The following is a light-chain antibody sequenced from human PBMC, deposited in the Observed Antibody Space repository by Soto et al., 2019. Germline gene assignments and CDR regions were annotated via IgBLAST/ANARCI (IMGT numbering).Light chain of an antibody. CDR1: QSITTW. CDR3: QHYKMYSPWT. J-gene: IGKJ1*01. CDR2: DVS. V-gene: IGKV1-5*01. Sequence: DIQMTQSPSTVSASVGDSVTITCRASQSITTWLAWYQQRPGKAPKLLIYDVSSLQSGVASRFSGSGSGTDCPLTISSLQPDDFATYYCQHYKMYSPWTFGQGTKVEIK.